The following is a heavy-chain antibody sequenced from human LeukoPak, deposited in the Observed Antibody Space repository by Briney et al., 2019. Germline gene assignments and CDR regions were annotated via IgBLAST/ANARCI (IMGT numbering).Heavy chain of an antibody. CDR3: ARFGSSWDLDY. CDR1: GFTVSSNY. J-gene: IGHJ4*02. D-gene: IGHD6-13*01. Sequence: PGGSLRLSCAASGFTVSSNYMSWVRQAPGKGLEWVSFIYSGGSTYYADSVKGRFTISRDNSKNTLYLQMNSLRAEDTAVYYCARFGSSWDLDYWGQGTLVSVSS. CDR2: IYSGGST. V-gene: IGHV3-66*02.